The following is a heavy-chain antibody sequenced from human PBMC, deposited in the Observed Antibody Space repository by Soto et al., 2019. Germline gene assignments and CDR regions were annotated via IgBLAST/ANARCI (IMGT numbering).Heavy chain of an antibody. D-gene: IGHD3-16*01. CDR2: IYYSGST. Sequence: PSETLSLICTVSGGSISSGGYYWSWIRQHPGKGLEWIGYIYYSGSTYYNPSLKSRVTISVDTSKNQFSLKLSSVTAADTAVYYCARVGGINWFDPWGQGTLVTVSS. J-gene: IGHJ5*02. V-gene: IGHV4-31*03. CDR1: GGSISSGGYY. CDR3: ARVGGINWFDP.